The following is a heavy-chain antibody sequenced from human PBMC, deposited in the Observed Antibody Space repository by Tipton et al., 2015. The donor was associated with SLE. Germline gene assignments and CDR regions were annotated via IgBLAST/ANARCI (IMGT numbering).Heavy chain of an antibody. V-gene: IGHV3-9*01. Sequence: SLRLSCAASGFSFDNYAMHWVRQVPGMGLEWVAGIRWYGEKVGYADSVKGRFTISRDNAKNALYLQMNSLRVEDTALYYCAKEIFSRVDAYDHHYMFNGMDAWGQGTPVTVSS. CDR3: AKEIFSRVDAYDHHYMFNGMDA. D-gene: IGHD5-12*01. CDR2: IRWYGEKV. J-gene: IGHJ6*02. CDR1: GFSFDNYA.